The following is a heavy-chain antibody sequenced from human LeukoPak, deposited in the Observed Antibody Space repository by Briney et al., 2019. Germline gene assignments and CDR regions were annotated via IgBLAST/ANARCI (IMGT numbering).Heavy chain of an antibody. CDR2: ISYDGNII. CDR3: AKDQTPSVGYYQHY. CDR1: GFTFSSYG. Sequence: GGSLRLSCAASGFTFSSYGMHWVRQAPGKGLEWVAVISYDGNIIHYAGSVKGRFTISRDNSNNTLYLQMNSLRAEDTAVYYCAKDQTPSVGYYQHYWGQGTLVTVSS. J-gene: IGHJ4*02. V-gene: IGHV3-30*18. D-gene: IGHD3-22*01.